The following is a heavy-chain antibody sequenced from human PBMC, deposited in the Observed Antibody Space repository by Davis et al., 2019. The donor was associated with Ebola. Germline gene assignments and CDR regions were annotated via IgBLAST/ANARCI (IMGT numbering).Heavy chain of an antibody. D-gene: IGHD5-24*01. Sequence: GESLKISCTASGFTVINNYMSWVRQAPGKGLEWVSFINSGGRTQYADSVKGRFTISRDNSKNTLYLQMNSLRAEDTAVYYCAREWLPHAFEIWGQGTVVTVSS. CDR3: AREWLPHAFEI. CDR2: INSGGRT. CDR1: GFTVINNY. J-gene: IGHJ3*02. V-gene: IGHV3-53*01.